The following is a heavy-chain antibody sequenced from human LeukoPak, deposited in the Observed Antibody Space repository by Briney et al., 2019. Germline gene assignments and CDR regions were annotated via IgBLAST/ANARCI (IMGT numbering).Heavy chain of an antibody. Sequence: SETLSLTCAVYGGSFSGYYWSWIRQPPGKGLEWIGEINHSGSTYYNPSLKSRVTISVDRSKNQFSLKLSSVTAADTAVYYCASTPYCTNGVCRHYYFDYWGQGTLVTVSS. V-gene: IGHV4-34*01. CDR3: ASTPYCTNGVCRHYYFDY. CDR2: INHSGST. CDR1: GGSFSGYY. D-gene: IGHD2-8*01. J-gene: IGHJ4*02.